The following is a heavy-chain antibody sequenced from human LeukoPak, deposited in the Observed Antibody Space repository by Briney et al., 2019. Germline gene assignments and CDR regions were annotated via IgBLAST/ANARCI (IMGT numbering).Heavy chain of an antibody. CDR3: ARVPTFYDYIWGSYRSDSFFDY. D-gene: IGHD3-16*02. Sequence: GGSLRLSCAASGFTFCDYYMSWIRQAPGKGLEWVSYISSSSSYTNSADSVKGRFTISRDNAKNSLYLQMNSLRAEDTAVYYCARVPTFYDYIWGSYRSDSFFDYWGQGTLVTVSS. CDR1: GFTFCDYY. CDR2: ISSSSSYT. V-gene: IGHV3-11*05. J-gene: IGHJ4*02.